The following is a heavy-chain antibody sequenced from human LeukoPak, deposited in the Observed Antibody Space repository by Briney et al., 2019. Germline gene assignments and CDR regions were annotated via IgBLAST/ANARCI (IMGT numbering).Heavy chain of an antibody. CDR3: AKDFRIGYSAHFDY. CDR1: GFTFRNHA. CDR2: VYENGGTT. D-gene: IGHD2-21*01. J-gene: IGHJ4*02. V-gene: IGHV3-23*01. Sequence: GGSLRLSCVGSGFTFRNHAMSWVRQAPEKGLEFVSGVYENGGTTYYADSVKGRFSISRDNSKNTLYLQMDSLRGEDTAVYYCAKDFRIGYSAHFDYWGQGALVTVSS.